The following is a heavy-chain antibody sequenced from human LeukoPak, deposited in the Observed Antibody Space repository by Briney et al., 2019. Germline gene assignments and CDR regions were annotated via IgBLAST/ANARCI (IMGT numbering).Heavy chain of an antibody. J-gene: IGHJ4*02. V-gene: IGHV1-2*06. CDR2: INPNSGGT. Sequence: ASVKVSCKAPGYTFTGYCMHWVRQAPGQGLEWMGRINPNSGGTNYAQKFQGRVTMTRDTSISTAYMELSRLRSDDTAVYYCARDFFNYGGNDWGQGTLVTVSS. CDR3: ARDFFNYGGND. CDR1: GYTFTGYC. D-gene: IGHD4-23*01.